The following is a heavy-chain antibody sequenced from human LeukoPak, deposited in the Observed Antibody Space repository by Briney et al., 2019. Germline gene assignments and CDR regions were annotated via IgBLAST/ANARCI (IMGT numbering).Heavy chain of an antibody. CDR1: GFTFNNYD. Sequence: GGALRLSCAASGFTFNNYDMHWVREATGKGLELVAAIGTEGDTYYPDSVKGRFTFSRENGKNCLFLQMDSLRAGDSAVYYCARSFHCSGGRCYLDFLLWGQGTLVTVSS. D-gene: IGHD2-15*01. CDR3: ARSFHCSGGRCYLDFLL. J-gene: IGHJ1*01. CDR2: IGTEGDT. V-gene: IGHV3-13*01.